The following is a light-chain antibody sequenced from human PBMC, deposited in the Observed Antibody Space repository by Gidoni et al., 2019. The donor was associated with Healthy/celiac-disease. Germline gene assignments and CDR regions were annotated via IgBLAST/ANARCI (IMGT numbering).Light chain of an antibody. CDR1: SSNIGAGYD. V-gene: IGLV1-40*01. CDR2: GNS. J-gene: IGLJ3*02. CDR3: QSYDSSLSDWV. Sequence: QSVLTQPPSESGAPGQRVTISCTGSSSNIGAGYDVHWYPQLPGTAPKLLIYGNSNRPSGVPDRFAGSKSGTSASLAITGLQAEDEADYYCQSYDSSLSDWVFGGGTKLTVL.